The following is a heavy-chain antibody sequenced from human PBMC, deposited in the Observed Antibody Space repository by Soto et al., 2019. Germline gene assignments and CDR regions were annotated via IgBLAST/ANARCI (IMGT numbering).Heavy chain of an antibody. CDR3: ARENVIVVVPAAMYNWFDP. CDR2: ISYDGSNK. Sequence: SLRLSCAASGFTFSSYGMHWVRQAPGKGLEWVAVISYDGSNKYYADSVKGRFTISRDNSKNTLYLQMNSLRAEDTAVYYCARENVIVVVPAAMYNWFDPWGQGTLVTVSS. V-gene: IGHV3-30*03. J-gene: IGHJ5*02. CDR1: GFTFSSYG. D-gene: IGHD2-2*01.